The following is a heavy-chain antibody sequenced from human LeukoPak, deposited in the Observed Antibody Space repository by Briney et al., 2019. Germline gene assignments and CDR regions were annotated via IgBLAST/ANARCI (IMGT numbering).Heavy chain of an antibody. V-gene: IGHV4-30-4*01. CDR3: ARDSGNSGYDYSYYYGMDV. D-gene: IGHD5-12*01. CDR1: GGSISSGDHY. J-gene: IGHJ6*02. Sequence: SSETLSLTCTVSGGSISSGDHYWSWIRQPPGKGLEWIGYIYYSGSIYYNPSLKSRVIISVDTSKNQFSLQLNSVTPEDTAVYYCARDSGNSGYDYSYYYGMDVWGQGTTVTVSS. CDR2: IYYSGSI.